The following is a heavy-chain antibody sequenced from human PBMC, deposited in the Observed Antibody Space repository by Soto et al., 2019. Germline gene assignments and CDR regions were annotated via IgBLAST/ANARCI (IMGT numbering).Heavy chain of an antibody. V-gene: IGHV1-18*01. D-gene: IGHD3-10*01. J-gene: IGHJ6*02. CDR2: ISAYNGNT. CDR3: ARDYSGSGSYYTPYYYYGRDV. CDR1: GYTFTSYG. Sequence: QVQLVQSGAEVKKPGASVKVSCKASGYTFTSYGISWVRQAPGQGLEWMGWISAYNGNTNYAQKLQGRVTMTTDTATSTAYMELRSLRSDDTAVYYCARDYSGSGSYYTPYYYYGRDVWGQGTTVTVSS.